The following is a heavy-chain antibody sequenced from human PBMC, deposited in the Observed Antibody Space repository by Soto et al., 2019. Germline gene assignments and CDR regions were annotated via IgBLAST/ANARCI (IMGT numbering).Heavy chain of an antibody. CDR3: ARQSHDGFDI. V-gene: IGHV1-3*01. J-gene: IGHJ3*02. Sequence: GSVKVSCQASGYTFTSHAIHLVRQAPGQRLEWMGGINGGNGNTKYSQKFQGRVTITRDTSANIAYMELSSLRSEDTAVYYCARQSHDGFDIWGQGTMVTVSS. CDR2: INGGNGNT. CDR1: GYTFTSHA.